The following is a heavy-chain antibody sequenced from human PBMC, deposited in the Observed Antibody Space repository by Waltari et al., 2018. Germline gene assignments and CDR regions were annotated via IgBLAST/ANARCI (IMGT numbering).Heavy chain of an antibody. CDR3: TAGIPFDY. V-gene: IGHV3-15*01. CDR2: IKSNSDGGTT. D-gene: IGHD2-21*01. Sequence: EVQLVESGGGLIKPGGSLRLSCTGLGFTFNSAWMSWVRQAQGVGLEWIGRIKSNSDGGTTDYAAPVKGRFTLSRDDSKSTVYLQMNGLKVDDTAVYFCTAGIPFDYWGQGALVTVSS. J-gene: IGHJ4*02. CDR1: GFTFNSAW.